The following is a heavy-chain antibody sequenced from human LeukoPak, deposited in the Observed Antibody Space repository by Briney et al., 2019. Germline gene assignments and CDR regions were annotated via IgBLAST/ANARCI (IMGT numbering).Heavy chain of an antibody. V-gene: IGHV5-51*01. D-gene: IGHD6-19*01. CDR2: IYPGDSDT. CDR1: GYSFTTHW. J-gene: IGHJ4*02. CDR3: ARRGQGDNSGWFGEFDY. Sequence: GESPKISRNSSGYSFTTHWIAWVRQMPGKGLEWMGIIYPGDSDTTHSPSFQGQVTISADKSMSTAYLQWSNLKASDTAIYYCARRGQGDNSGWFGEFDYWGQGTLVTVSS.